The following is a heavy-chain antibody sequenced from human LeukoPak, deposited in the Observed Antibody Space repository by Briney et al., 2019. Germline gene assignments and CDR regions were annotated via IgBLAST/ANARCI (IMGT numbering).Heavy chain of an antibody. J-gene: IGHJ5*02. V-gene: IGHV4-39*01. CDR3: ARRYDFWSGYHEINWFDP. D-gene: IGHD3-3*01. Sequence: SETLSLTCTVSGGSISSSSYYWGWIRQPPGKGLEGIGGIYYSGSTYYNPSLESRVTISVDTSKNQFSLKLSSVTAADTAVYYCARRYDFWSGYHEINWFDPWGQGTLVTVSS. CDR2: IYYSGST. CDR1: GGSISSSSYY.